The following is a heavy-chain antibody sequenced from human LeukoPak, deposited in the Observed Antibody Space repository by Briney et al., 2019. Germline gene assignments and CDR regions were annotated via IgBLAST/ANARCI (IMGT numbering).Heavy chain of an antibody. CDR1: GYTFTSYY. J-gene: IGHJ4*02. CDR3: ARDRVLRQRDLGY. Sequence: GASVKVSCKASGYTFTSYYMHWVRQAPGQGLEWMGWISAYNGNTNYAQKLQGRVTMTTDTSTSTAYMELRSLRSDDTAVYYCARDRVLRQRDLGYWGQGTLVTVSS. V-gene: IGHV1-18*04. CDR2: ISAYNGNT. D-gene: IGHD5-12*01.